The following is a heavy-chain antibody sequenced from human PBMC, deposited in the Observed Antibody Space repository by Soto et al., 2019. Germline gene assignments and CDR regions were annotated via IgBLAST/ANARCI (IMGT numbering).Heavy chain of an antibody. Sequence: GGSLRLSCVASGFSFSSYAMSWVRQAPGKGLEWVSVISGSDGSTYYADSVKGRFTISRDNSKNTLYLQMNSLRAEDTAVYYCAKDRERDAWYEDYWGQGTLVTVSS. CDR1: GFSFSSYA. D-gene: IGHD6-13*01. CDR3: AKDRERDAWYEDY. V-gene: IGHV3-23*01. CDR2: ISGSDGST. J-gene: IGHJ4*02.